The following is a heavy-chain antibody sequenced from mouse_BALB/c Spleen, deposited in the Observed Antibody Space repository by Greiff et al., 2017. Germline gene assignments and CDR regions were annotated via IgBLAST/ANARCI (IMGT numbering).Heavy chain of an antibody. Sequence: VKLQESGAELAKPGASVKMSCKASGYTFTSYWMHWVKQRPGQGLEWIGYINPSTGYTEYNQKFKDKATLTADKSSSTAYMQLSSLTSEDSAVYYCARYYGSSYDFDVWGAGTTVTVSS. CDR1: GYTFTSYW. CDR3: ARYYGSSYDFDV. D-gene: IGHD1-1*01. V-gene: IGHV1-7*01. J-gene: IGHJ1*01. CDR2: INPSTGYT.